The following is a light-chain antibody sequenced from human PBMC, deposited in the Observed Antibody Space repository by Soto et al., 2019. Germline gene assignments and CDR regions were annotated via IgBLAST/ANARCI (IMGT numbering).Light chain of an antibody. V-gene: IGKV3D-20*02. Sequence: ETVLTQSPGTLSLSPGERATVSCRASQSVGGNSLAWYQQRPGQAPRLLIYDTSKRATGIPDRFSGSGSGTDFILTISRLEPEDFAVYFCQQRSNWPPITFGQGTRLEIK. J-gene: IGKJ5*01. CDR1: QSVGGNS. CDR2: DTS. CDR3: QQRSNWPPIT.